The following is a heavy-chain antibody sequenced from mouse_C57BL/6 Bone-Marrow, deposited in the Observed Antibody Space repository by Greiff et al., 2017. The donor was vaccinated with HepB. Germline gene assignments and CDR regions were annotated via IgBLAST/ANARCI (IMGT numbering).Heavy chain of an antibody. J-gene: IGHJ4*01. CDR3: ARHYYGTYAMDY. Sequence: EVQGVESGGDLVKPGGSLKLSCAASGFTFSSYGMSWVRQTPDKRLEWVATISSGGSYTYYPDSVKGRFTISRDNAKNTLYLQMSSLKSEDTAMYYCARHYYGTYAMDYWGQGTSVTVSS. CDR2: ISSGGSYT. V-gene: IGHV5-6*01. CDR1: GFTFSSYG. D-gene: IGHD1-1*01.